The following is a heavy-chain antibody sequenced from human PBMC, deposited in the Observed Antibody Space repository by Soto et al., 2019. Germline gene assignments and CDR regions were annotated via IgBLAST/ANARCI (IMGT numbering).Heavy chain of an antibody. V-gene: IGHV3-33*01. CDR2: IWFDGSNK. CDR1: GFTFSSYG. Sequence: QVQLVESGGGVVQPGRSLRLSCAASGFTFSSYGMHWVRQAPGKGLEWVAVIWFDGSNKFYADSVKGRFTISRDNSKNSVYPQNNSRRDEVPAAYYGADTGPYWGQGTMVTVSS. J-gene: IGHJ4*02. CDR3: ADTGPY.